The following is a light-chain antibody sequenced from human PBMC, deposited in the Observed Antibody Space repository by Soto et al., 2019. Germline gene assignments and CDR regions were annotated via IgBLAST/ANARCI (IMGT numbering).Light chain of an antibody. CDR1: QSVGSSY. Sequence: EIVLTQSPGTLSLSPGERATLSCRASQSVGSSYLAWYQQRPGQAPRLLIYGASSRTTGIPDRFSGGGSGTDFTLTISRLEPEDSAVYYCHQYGSSRTFG. V-gene: IGKV3-20*01. J-gene: IGKJ1*01. CDR2: GAS. CDR3: HQYGSSRT.